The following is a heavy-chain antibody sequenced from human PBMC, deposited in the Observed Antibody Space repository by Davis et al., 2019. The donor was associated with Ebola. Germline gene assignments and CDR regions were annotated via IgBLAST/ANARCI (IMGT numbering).Heavy chain of an antibody. CDR1: GFSFDDYA. V-gene: IGHV3-9*01. J-gene: IGHJ6*02. Sequence: SLKISCAASGFSFDDYAIHWIRQAPGKGLEWVSGINWNSVSIGYADSVKGRFTISRDNAKNFLYLQMNSLRAEDTAVYYCAKDRNGYSGMDVWGQGTTVIVSS. CDR2: INWNSVSI. D-gene: IGHD3-3*01. CDR3: AKDRNGYSGMDV.